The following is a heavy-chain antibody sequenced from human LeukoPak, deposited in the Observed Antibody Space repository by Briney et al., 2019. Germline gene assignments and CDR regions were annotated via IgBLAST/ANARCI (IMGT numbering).Heavy chain of an antibody. CDR2: IYYSGST. Sequence: SETLSLTCTVSGGSISSYYWSWIRQPPGKGLEWIGYIYYSGSTNYNPSLRSRVTTSVDTSKNQFSLKLSSVTAADTAVYYCARVRTRGYKVVHWDFDVWGRGTLVTVSS. CDR3: ARVRTRGYKVVHWDFDV. D-gene: IGHD5-18*01. CDR1: GGSISSYY. V-gene: IGHV4-59*08. J-gene: IGHJ2*01.